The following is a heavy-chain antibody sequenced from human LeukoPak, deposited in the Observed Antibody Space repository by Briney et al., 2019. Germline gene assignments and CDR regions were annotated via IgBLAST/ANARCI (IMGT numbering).Heavy chain of an antibody. CDR3: VRDGEGVAISVNYWFDP. CDR2: MNPNNGNT. D-gene: IGHD3-10*01. V-gene: IGHV1-8*01. Sequence: GASVKVSCKASGFRFTSYDINWVRQASGQGFEWMGWMNPNNGNTGYAQKFQGRVTMTRDTSICTAYMELRDLTSEDTAVYYCVRDGEGVAISVNYWFDPWGQGTLVTVSS. CDR1: GFRFTSYD. J-gene: IGHJ5*02.